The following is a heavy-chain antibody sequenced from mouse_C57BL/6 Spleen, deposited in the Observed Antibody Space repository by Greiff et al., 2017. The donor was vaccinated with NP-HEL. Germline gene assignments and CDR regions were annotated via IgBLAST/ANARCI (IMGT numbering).Heavy chain of an antibody. CDR2: INPGSGGT. CDR3: ARPSYDSYAMDY. Sequence: VQLVESGAELVRPGTSVKVSCKASGYAFTNYLIEWVKQRPGQGLEWIGVINPGSGGTNYNEKFKGKATLTADKSSSTAYMQLSSLTSEDSAVYFCARPSYDSYAMDYWGQGTSVTVSS. J-gene: IGHJ4*01. V-gene: IGHV1-54*01. CDR1: GYAFTNYL.